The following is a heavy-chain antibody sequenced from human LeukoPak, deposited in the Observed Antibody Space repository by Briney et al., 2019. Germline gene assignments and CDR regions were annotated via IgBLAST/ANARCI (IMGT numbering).Heavy chain of an antibody. CDR1: GGSFSGYY. J-gene: IGHJ6*02. Sequence: SETLSLTCAVYGGSFSGYYWGWIRQPPGKGLEWIGSIYYSGSTYYNPSLKSRVTISVDTSKNQFSLKLSSVTAADTAVYYCARHVNYYGSGSLLYYYYGMDVWGQGTTVTVSS. D-gene: IGHD3-10*01. V-gene: IGHV4-39*01. CDR2: IYYSGST. CDR3: ARHVNYYGSGSLLYYYYGMDV.